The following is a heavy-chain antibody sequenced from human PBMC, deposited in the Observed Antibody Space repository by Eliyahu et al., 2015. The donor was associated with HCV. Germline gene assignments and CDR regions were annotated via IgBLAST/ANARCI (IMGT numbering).Heavy chain of an antibody. J-gene: IGHJ4*02. D-gene: IGHD6-6*01. CDR2: ISSSSSYI. Sequence: EVQLVESGGGLVKPGGSLRLSCAASGFTFSSYSMNWVRQAPGKGLEWVSSISSSSSYIYYADSVKGRFTISRDNAKNSLYLQMNSLRAEDTAVYYCARSSSSSKVASDFDYWGQGTLVTVSS. V-gene: IGHV3-21*01. CDR1: GFTFSSYS. CDR3: ARSSSSSKVASDFDY.